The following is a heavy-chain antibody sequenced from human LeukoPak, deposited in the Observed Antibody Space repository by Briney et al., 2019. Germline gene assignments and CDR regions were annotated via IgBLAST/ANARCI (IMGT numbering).Heavy chain of an antibody. CDR2: IYNSGST. CDR1: GGSISSGAYY. D-gene: IGHD3-9*01. Sequence: SSQTLSLTCTVSGGSISSGAYYWSWIRQHPGKGLEWIGYIYNSGSTYYNPSLKSRVTISVDTSKNQFSLRLSSVTAADTAVYYCARVIGHYDILTGEYLFGVFDYWGQGTLVTVSS. V-gene: IGHV4-31*03. CDR3: ARVIGHYDILTGEYLFGVFDY. J-gene: IGHJ4*02.